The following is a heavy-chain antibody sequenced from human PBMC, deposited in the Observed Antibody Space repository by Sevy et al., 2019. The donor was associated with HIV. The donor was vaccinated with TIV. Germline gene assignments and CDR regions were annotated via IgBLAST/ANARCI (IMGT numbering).Heavy chain of an antibody. CDR3: ARGYSSELSLDY. D-gene: IGHD6-25*01. Sequence: SETLSLTCTVSGGSISSGDYYWSWMRQPPGKGLEWIGYIYYSGTTYYNPSLKSRVTISVDTSKNHFSLNLNSVTAADTAVYYCARGYSSELSLDYWGQGTLVTVSS. V-gene: IGHV4-30-4*01. CDR2: IYYSGTT. J-gene: IGHJ4*02. CDR1: GGSISSGDYY.